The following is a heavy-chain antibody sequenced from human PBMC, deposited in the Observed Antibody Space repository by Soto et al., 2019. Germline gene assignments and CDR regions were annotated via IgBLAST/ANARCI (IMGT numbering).Heavy chain of an antibody. CDR1: GFTFSSFG. J-gene: IGHJ4*02. CDR3: AKDLREMATIRPDY. CDR2: ISYDGIDK. D-gene: IGHD5-12*01. Sequence: QVQLVESGGGVVQPGRSLRLSCAASGFTFSSFGIHWVRQAPGKGLEWVAVISYDGIDKNYADSVKGRFTISRENSKNMVDLQMSSLRAEDTAVYYCAKDLREMATIRPDYWGQGILVTVSS. V-gene: IGHV3-30*18.